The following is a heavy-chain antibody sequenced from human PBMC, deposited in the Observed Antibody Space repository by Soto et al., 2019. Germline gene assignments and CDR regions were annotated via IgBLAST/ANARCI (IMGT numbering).Heavy chain of an antibody. CDR1: GGSISSSNW. Sequence: ASDALSVICAVSGGSISSSNWWSWVRQPPGKGLECIGEIYHSGSTNYNPSLKSRVTISVDKSKNQFSLKLSSVTAADTAVYYCASVYCSSTSCYTGYYYYGMDVWGPGTTVTVSS. CDR3: ASVYCSSTSCYTGYYYYGMDV. D-gene: IGHD2-2*02. V-gene: IGHV4-4*02. J-gene: IGHJ6*02. CDR2: IYHSGST.